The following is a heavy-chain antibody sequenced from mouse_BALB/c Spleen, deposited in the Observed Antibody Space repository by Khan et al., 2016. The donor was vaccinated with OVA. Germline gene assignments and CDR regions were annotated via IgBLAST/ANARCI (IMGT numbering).Heavy chain of an antibody. J-gene: IGHJ2*01. CDR1: GYTFTSYV. CDR2: IYPYNDDT. V-gene: IGHV1S136*01. CDR3: AKNYRYDVYFDY. Sequence: IQLVQSGPELVKPGASVKMSCKASGYTFTSYVMHWLRQKPGQGLEWIGYIYPYNDDTKYNEKFKGKATLTSDKSSSTAYMELSSLTSEDSAGYYCAKNYRYDVYFDYWGQGTTLTVSS. D-gene: IGHD2-14*01.